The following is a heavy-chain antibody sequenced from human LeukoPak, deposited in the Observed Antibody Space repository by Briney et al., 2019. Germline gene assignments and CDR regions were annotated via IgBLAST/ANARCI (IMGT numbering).Heavy chain of an antibody. V-gene: IGHV1-2*02. J-gene: IGHJ5*02. D-gene: IGHD3-10*01. CDR2: INPNSGGT. CDR1: GYTFTRYY. CDR3: ARDGAMVRGVIITNSGWFDP. Sequence: ASVKVSCKASGYTFTRYYMHWVRQVPGQGLEWMGWINPNSGGTNYAQKFQGRVTMTRDTSISTAYVELSRLRSDDTAVYYCARDGAMVRGVIITNSGWFDPWGQGTLVTVSS.